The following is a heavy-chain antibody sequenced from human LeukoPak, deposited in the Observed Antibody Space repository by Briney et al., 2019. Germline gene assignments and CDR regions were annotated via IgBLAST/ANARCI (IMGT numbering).Heavy chain of an antibody. V-gene: IGHV3-9*03. Sequence: PGRSQRLSCAASGFNFDDYAMHWVRQAPGKGLEWVSGISWNSGYIGYADSVKGRFTISRDNAKNSLSLQMNSLRAEDMAFYYCAKDTAAAIVGGMDYWGQGTLVTVSS. J-gene: IGHJ4*02. CDR2: ISWNSGYI. CDR3: AKDTAAAIVGGMDY. D-gene: IGHD1-26*01. CDR1: GFNFDDYA.